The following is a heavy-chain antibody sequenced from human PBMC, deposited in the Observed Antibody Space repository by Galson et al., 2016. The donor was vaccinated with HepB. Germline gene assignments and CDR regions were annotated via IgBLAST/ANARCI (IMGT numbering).Heavy chain of an antibody. J-gene: IGHJ6*02. V-gene: IGHV3-23*01. CDR2: ISAGGGTT. Sequence: SLRLSCAASGFTFSDYTMTWVRLAPGRGLGWVSSISAGGGTTYYTDSVEGRFTASRDNSKNTLDLQMNSLSAEVTAIYYCAKDRMGGRYFDWISTRYYNPYYGMDVWGQGTTVTVSS. D-gene: IGHD3-9*01. CDR1: GFTFSDYT. CDR3: AKDRMGGRYFDWISTRYYNPYYGMDV.